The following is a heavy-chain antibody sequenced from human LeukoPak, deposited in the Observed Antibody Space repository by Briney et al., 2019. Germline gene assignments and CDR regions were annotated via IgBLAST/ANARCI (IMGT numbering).Heavy chain of an antibody. CDR3: ARIASSTLYYYYYYMDV. D-gene: IGHD2-2*01. J-gene: IGHJ6*03. V-gene: IGHV3-66*01. Sequence: GGSLRLSCAASGFTVSCNYMSWVRQAPGKGLEWVSVIYSGGSTYYADSVKGRFTISRDNSKNTLYLQMNSLRAEDTAVYYCARIASSTLYYYYYYMDVWGKGTTVTISS. CDR1: GFTVSCNY. CDR2: IYSGGST.